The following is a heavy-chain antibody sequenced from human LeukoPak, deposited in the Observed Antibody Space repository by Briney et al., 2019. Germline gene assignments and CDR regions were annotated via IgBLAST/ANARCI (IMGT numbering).Heavy chain of an antibody. J-gene: IGHJ5*02. V-gene: IGHV4-59*01. CDR1: GGSISGYY. D-gene: IGHD3-10*01. CDR3: ASSPLLWFGESTWFDP. CDR2: IYYSGST. Sequence: SETLSLTCTVSGGSISGYYWSWIRQPPGKGLEWIGYIYYSGSTNYNPSLKSRLTISVDTSKNQFSLKLSSVTAADTAVYYCASSPLLWFGESTWFDPWGQGTLVTVSS.